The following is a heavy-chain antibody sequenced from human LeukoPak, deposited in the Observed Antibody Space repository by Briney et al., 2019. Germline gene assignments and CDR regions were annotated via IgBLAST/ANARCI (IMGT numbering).Heavy chain of an antibody. J-gene: IGHJ6*02. V-gene: IGHV3-30*18. CDR2: ISYDGSNK. D-gene: IGHD1-26*01. Sequence: GRSLRLSCAASGFTFSSYGMHWVRQAPGKGLEWVAVISYDGSNKYYADSVKGRFTISRDNSKNTLYLQVNSLRPEDTAVYYCAKDPASGSSYYFYGMEVWGQGTTVTVSS. CDR3: AKDPASGSSYYFYGMEV. CDR1: GFTFSSYG.